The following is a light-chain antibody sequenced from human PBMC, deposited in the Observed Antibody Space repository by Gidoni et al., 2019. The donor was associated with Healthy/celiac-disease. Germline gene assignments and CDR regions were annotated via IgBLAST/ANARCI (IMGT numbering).Light chain of an antibody. J-gene: IGKJ4*01. V-gene: IGKV3-15*01. CDR2: GAS. CDR1: QSVSSN. CDR3: QQYNNWTPLT. Sequence: EIVMTQSPATLSVSPWERATLSCRASQSVSSNLAWYQQKPGQAPRLIIYGASTRATGIPARFSGSGSGTEFTLTISSLQSEDFAVYYCQQYNNWTPLTFGGGTKVEIK.